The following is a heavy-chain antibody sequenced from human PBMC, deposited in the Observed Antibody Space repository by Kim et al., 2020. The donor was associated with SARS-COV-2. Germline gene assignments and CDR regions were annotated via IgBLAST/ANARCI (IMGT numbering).Heavy chain of an antibody. D-gene: IGHD3-22*01. Sequence: SVKVSCKASGGTFNNYALRWVRQAPGQCLELMGVIIPIFFTAKYSQKLQGRVTITADESTSTAYIELSSLRSEDTAVYYCARDPGYYESSCSPRDYYYGTDVWGQGPTVTVSS. V-gene: IGHV1-69*13. CDR3: ARDPGYYESSCSPRDYYYGTDV. CDR2: IIPIFFTA. J-gene: IGHJ6*02. CDR1: GGTFNNYA.